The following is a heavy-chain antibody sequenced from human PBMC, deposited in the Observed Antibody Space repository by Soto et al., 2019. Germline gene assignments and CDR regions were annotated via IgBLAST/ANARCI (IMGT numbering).Heavy chain of an antibody. CDR1: RFNFGGYA. CDR2: ITCNAGNT. Sequence: GGSLRLSCSAYRFNFGGYAMSWVRQAPGKGLEWVSGITCNAGNTVYADSVKGWFTISRDNSKNALYLQLNSLRAEDTAVYFCAKAARYCVDYCYSSYFGSWGHGALVTVSS. D-gene: IGHD2-21*02. V-gene: IGHV3-23*01. CDR3: AKAARYCVDYCYSSYFGS. J-gene: IGHJ4*01.